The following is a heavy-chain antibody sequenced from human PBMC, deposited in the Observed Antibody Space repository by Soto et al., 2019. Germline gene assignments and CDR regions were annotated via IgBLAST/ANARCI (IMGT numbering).Heavy chain of an antibody. Sequence: PSETLSLTCTVSGGSISSGGYYWSWIRQHPGKGLEWIGYIYYSGSTYYNPSLKSRVTISVDTSKIQFSLKLSSVTAADTAVYYCARDNYYDSSGYYYFDYWGQGTLVTVSS. CDR3: ARDNYYDSSGYYYFDY. D-gene: IGHD3-22*01. CDR2: IYYSGST. V-gene: IGHV4-31*03. CDR1: GGSISSGGYY. J-gene: IGHJ4*02.